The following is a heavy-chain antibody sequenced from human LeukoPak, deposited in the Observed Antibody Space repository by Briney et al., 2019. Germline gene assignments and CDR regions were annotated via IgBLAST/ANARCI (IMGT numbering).Heavy chain of an antibody. CDR2: INHSGST. CDR1: GGSFSGYY. D-gene: IGHD1-26*01. CDR3: AGSIVGATFFDY. Sequence: PSETLSLTCAVYGGSFSGYYWSWIRQPPPKGLEWIGEINHSGSTNYNPSLKSRVTISVDTSKNQFSLKLSSVTAADTAVYYRAGSIVGATFFDYWGQGTLVTVSS. J-gene: IGHJ4*02. V-gene: IGHV4-34*01.